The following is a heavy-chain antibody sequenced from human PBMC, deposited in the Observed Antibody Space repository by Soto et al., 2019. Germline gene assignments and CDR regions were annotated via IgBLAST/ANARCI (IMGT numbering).Heavy chain of an antibody. Sequence: QVQLVESGGGVVQPGRSLRLSCAASGFTFSSYGMHWVRQAPGKGLEWVAVISYDGSNKYYADSVKGRFTISRDNSKNTLYLQMNSLRAEDTAVYYCAKAGGSGSYFDYWGQGTLVTVSS. CDR3: AKAGGSGSYFDY. D-gene: IGHD3-10*01. CDR2: ISYDGSNK. V-gene: IGHV3-30*18. CDR1: GFTFSSYG. J-gene: IGHJ4*02.